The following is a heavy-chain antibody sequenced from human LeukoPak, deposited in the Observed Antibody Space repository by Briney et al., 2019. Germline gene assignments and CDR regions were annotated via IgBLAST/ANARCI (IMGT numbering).Heavy chain of an antibody. Sequence: SETLSLTCTVSGGSISSSSYYWSWIRQPPGKGLEWIGYIYYSGSTNYNPSLKSRVTISVDTSKNQFSLKLSSVTAADTAVYYCARGPARYYYDSLTYYMDVWGKGTTVTISS. CDR1: GGSISSSSYY. D-gene: IGHD3-22*01. CDR2: IYYSGST. CDR3: ARGPARYYYDSLTYYMDV. V-gene: IGHV4-61*01. J-gene: IGHJ6*03.